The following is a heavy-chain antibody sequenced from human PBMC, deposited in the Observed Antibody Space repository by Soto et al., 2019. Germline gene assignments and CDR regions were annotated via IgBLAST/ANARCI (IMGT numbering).Heavy chain of an antibody. CDR1: GGSITSYY. J-gene: IGHJ6*03. CDR2: IYYSGST. Sequence: QVQLQESGPGLVKPSETLSLTCTVSGGSITSYYWTWIRQPPGKGLEWIGNIYYSGSTNYNPSLKSRVANSVVTCMNQYSLKLTSVTAAGTAVYYCARDKSELLTAEVYYYYMDVWGKGTAVTVSS. D-gene: IGHD2-21*01. CDR3: ARDKSELLTAEVYYYYMDV. V-gene: IGHV4-59*01.